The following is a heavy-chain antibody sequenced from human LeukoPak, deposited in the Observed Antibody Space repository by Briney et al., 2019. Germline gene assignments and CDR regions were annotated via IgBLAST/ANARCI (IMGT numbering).Heavy chain of an antibody. CDR1: GYTFTGYY. CDR3: ARDYYDSSVESPRWFDP. D-gene: IGHD3-22*01. J-gene: IGHJ5*02. CDR2: INPNSGGT. V-gene: IGHV1-2*02. Sequence: GASVKVSCKASGYTFTGYYMHWVRQAPGQGLEWMGWINPNSGGTNYAQKFQGRVTMTTDTSTSTAYMELRSLRSDDTAVYYCARDYYDSSVESPRWFDPWGQGTLVTVSS.